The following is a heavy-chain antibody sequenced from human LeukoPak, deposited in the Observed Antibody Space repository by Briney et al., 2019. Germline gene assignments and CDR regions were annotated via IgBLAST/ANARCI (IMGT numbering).Heavy chain of an antibody. V-gene: IGHV3-23*01. J-gene: IGHJ4*02. CDR3: AKTSGWYYFDY. CDR2: ISGSGGST. Sequence: HPGGSLRLSCAASGFTFSSYEMNWVRQAPGKGLEWVSTISGSGGSTYYADSVKGRFTISRDNSKNTLYLQMNSLRAEDTAVYYCAKTSGWYYFDYWGQGTLVPVSS. CDR1: GFTFSSYE. D-gene: IGHD6-19*01.